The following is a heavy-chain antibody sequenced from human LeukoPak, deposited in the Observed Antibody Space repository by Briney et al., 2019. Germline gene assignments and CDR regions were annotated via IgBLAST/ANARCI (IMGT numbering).Heavy chain of an antibody. V-gene: IGHV4-59*12. CDR2: VYYSGST. CDR1: GGSISSYY. J-gene: IGHJ2*01. D-gene: IGHD6-13*01. Sequence: KPSETLSLTCAVSGGSISSYYWSWIRQPPGKGLEWIGYVYYSGSTNYNPSLKSRVSMSVDTSKRQFSLKLSSVTAADTAVYYCARVSSSWYQDWYFDLWGRGTVVTVSS. CDR3: ARVSSSWYQDWYFDL.